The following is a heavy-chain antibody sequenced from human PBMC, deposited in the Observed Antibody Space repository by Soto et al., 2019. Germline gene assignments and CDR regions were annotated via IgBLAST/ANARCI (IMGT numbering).Heavy chain of an antibody. CDR2: IDWDDDK. CDR1: GFSLSTSGMR. CDR3: ERDYYYGMDV. J-gene: IGHJ6*02. Sequence: SGPTLVNPTQTLTLTCTFSGFSLSTSGMRVSWIRQPPGKALEWLARIDWDDDKFYSTSLKTRLTISKDTSKNQVVLTMTNMDHVDKAKHYCERDYYYGMDVWGQGTTVTVSS. V-gene: IGHV2-70*04.